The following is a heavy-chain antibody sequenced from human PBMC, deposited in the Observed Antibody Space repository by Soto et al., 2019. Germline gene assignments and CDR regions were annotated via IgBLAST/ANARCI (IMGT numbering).Heavy chain of an antibody. CDR3: AREHIVVVTAIQDGWYFDL. Sequence: SETLSLTCAVYGGSFSGYYWSWIRQPPGKGLEWIGEINHSGSTNYNPSLKSRVTISVDTSKNQFSLKLSSVTAADTAVYYCAREHIVVVTAIQDGWYFDLWGRGTLVTVSS. V-gene: IGHV4-34*01. D-gene: IGHD2-21*02. CDR2: INHSGST. J-gene: IGHJ2*01. CDR1: GGSFSGYY.